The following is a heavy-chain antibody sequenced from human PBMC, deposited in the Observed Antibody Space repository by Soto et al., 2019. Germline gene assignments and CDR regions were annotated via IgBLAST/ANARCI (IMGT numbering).Heavy chain of an antibody. J-gene: IGHJ4*02. D-gene: IGHD1-26*01. CDR1: GGSIRSSY. CDR2: SHYSETA. V-gene: IGHV4-59*01. CDR3: ASRTGGGRDDY. Sequence: SETLSLTCTVSGGSIRSSYWSWIRQPPGKGLEWIGYSHYSETANYNPSLKSRVTISVDTSKNQFSLKLSSVTAADTAVYYCASRTGGGRDDYWGQGTLVNSPQ.